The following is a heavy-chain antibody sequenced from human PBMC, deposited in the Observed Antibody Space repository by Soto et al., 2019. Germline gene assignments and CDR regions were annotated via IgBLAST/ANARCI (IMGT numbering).Heavy chain of an antibody. CDR3: ARVVVVAASENWFDP. V-gene: IGHV4-31*03. Sequence: SETLSLTCTFSGGSISSGGYYWSWIRQHPGKGLEWIGYIYYSGSTYYNPSLKSRVTISVDTSKNQFSLKLSSVTAADTAVYYCARVVVVAASENWFDPWGQGTLVTVSS. CDR1: GGSISSGGYY. J-gene: IGHJ5*02. CDR2: IYYSGST. D-gene: IGHD2-15*01.